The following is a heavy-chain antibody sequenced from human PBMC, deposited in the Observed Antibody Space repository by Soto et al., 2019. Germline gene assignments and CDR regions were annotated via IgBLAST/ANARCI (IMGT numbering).Heavy chain of an antibody. CDR1: VIPITGDY. D-gene: IGHD2-2*01. CDR3: ARGRHCTSTTCLGFKYIWFDS. CDR2: IYYSGTT. V-gene: IGHV4-59*01. Sequence: PSETLSLTCSFSVIPITGDYWGCIRQPPGKGLEYIGHIYYSGTTRYNPSLTSRVTISLDTSREKFYLRLTSVTAADTAVYYCARGRHCTSTTCLGFKYIWFDSWGQRTLVNVSS. J-gene: IGHJ5*01.